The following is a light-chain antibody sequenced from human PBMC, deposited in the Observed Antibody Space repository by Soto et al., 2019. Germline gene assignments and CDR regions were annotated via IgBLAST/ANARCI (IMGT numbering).Light chain of an antibody. J-gene: IGKJ1*01. CDR2: KAS. V-gene: IGKV1-5*03. CDR1: QSISSW. Sequence: DIQMTQSPSTLSASVGDRVTITCRARQSISSWLAWYQQKPGKAAKLLIYKASSLESGVPSRFSGSGSGTEFTLTISSLQPDDFATYYCQQYNRYSLSFGQGTKVEIK. CDR3: QQYNRYSLS.